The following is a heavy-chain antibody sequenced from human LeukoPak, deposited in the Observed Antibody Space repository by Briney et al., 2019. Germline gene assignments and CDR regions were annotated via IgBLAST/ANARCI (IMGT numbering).Heavy chain of an antibody. Sequence: GGSLRLSCAASGFTFSSYAMSWVRQAPGKGLEWVSAISGSGGSTYHADSVKGRFTISRDNSKNTLYLQMNSLRAEDTAVYYCAKTPSGSYRLFFDYWGQGTLVTVSS. CDR3: AKTPSGSYRLFFDY. CDR1: GFTFSSYA. J-gene: IGHJ4*02. V-gene: IGHV3-23*01. D-gene: IGHD3-10*01. CDR2: ISGSGGST.